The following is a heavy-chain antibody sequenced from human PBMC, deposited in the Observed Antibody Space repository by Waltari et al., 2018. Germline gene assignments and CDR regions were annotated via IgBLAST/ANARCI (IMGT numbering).Heavy chain of an antibody. CDR3: ARSGGSPEEMATRGGDPYYFDY. Sequence: EVQLVQSGAEVKKPGESLKISCKSSGYSFSSYWIGWVRQMPGKGLEWMGIIYPGDSDTRYSPSFQGQVTISADKSISTAYLQWSSLKASDTAVYYCARSGGSPEEMATRGGDPYYFDYWGQGILVTVSS. CDR1: GYSFSSYW. V-gene: IGHV5-51*01. D-gene: IGHD5-12*01. CDR2: IYPGDSDT. J-gene: IGHJ4*02.